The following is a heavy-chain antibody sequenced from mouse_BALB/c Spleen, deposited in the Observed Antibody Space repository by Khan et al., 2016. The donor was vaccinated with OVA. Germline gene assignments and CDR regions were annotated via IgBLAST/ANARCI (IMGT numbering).Heavy chain of an antibody. Sequence: EVELVESGGGLVKPGGSLKLSCAASGFTFSSYAMSWVRQTPEKRLEWVASISSGGTTYFPDSVKGRFTISRDNARNILYLQMSSLRSEDTAMYYCAREGYGSNCEWFAYWGQGTLVTVSA. V-gene: IGHV5-6-5*01. J-gene: IGHJ3*01. CDR2: ISSGGTT. D-gene: IGHD1-1*01. CDR1: GFTFSSYA. CDR3: AREGYGSNCEWFAY.